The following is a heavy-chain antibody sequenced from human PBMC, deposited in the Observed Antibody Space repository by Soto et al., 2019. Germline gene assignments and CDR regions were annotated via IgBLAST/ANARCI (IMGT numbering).Heavy chain of an antibody. D-gene: IGHD3-16*01. Sequence: GGSLRLSCAASGFTFRTYGMNWARLAPGKGLEWVSYIDSSSSVIFHADSVVGRFTISRDNAMNSLYLQMNSLRAEDTAVYYCARDLGIATTTITLDYWGQGTLVTVSS. CDR1: GFTFRTYG. CDR2: IDSSSSVI. CDR3: ARDLGIATTTITLDY. J-gene: IGHJ4*02. V-gene: IGHV3-48*01.